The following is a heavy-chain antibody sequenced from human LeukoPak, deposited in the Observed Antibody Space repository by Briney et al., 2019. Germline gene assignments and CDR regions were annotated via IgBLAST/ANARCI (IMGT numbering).Heavy chain of an antibody. Sequence: GASVKVSCKASGYTFTDYALHWVRQAPGQSLEWMGWITTGRGETRYSQEFQRRITFTRDTSTSTAYMELRSLRSDDTAVYYCARDRRLRFLEWSSIGYFQHWGQGTLVTVSS. CDR1: GYTFTDYA. D-gene: IGHD3-3*01. J-gene: IGHJ1*01. V-gene: IGHV1-3*04. CDR3: ARDRRLRFLEWSSIGYFQH. CDR2: ITTGRGET.